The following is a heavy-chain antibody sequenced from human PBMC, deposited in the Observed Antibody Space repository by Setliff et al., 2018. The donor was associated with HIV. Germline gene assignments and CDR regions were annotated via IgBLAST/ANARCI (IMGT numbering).Heavy chain of an antibody. D-gene: IGHD3-9*01. J-gene: IGHJ1*01. Sequence: ASVKVSCKTFGYYPSIDYMHWVRQAPGRGLEWLGVVHPFHDILGSNADYAQKFQGRISITWDSSGNTLFLELGTLRSDDSATYYCVRAFDQDFHNWGQGTVVTVSS. CDR2: VHPFHDILGSNA. CDR3: VRAFDQDFHN. CDR1: GYYPSIDY. V-gene: IGHV1-46*01.